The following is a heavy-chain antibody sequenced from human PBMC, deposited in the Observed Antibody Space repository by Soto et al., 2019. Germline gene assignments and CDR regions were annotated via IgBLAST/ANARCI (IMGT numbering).Heavy chain of an antibody. Sequence: GGALRLSCAASGFTLWNYAMSWVRQAPGKGLEWVSVIYSGGSTYYADSVKGRFTISRDNSKNTLYLQMNSLRAEDTAVYYCAKDSGIAVAGGMDVWGQGTTVTVSS. CDR3: AKDSGIAVAGGMDV. CDR2: IYSGGST. D-gene: IGHD6-19*01. CDR1: GFTLWNYA. J-gene: IGHJ6*02. V-gene: IGHV3-66*01.